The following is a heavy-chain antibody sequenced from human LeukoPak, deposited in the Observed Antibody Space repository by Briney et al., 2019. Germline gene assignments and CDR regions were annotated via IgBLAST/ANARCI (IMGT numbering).Heavy chain of an antibody. D-gene: IGHD6-19*01. CDR3: ARDLEAVAVSGYDAFDI. CDR2: ISAYNGNT. Sequence: ASVKASCKASGYTFTSYGISWVRQAPGQGLEWMGWISAYNGNTNYAQKLQGRVTMTTDTSTSTAYMELRSLRSDDTAVYYCARDLEAVAVSGYDAFDIWGQGTMVTVSS. J-gene: IGHJ3*02. CDR1: GYTFTSYG. V-gene: IGHV1-18*01.